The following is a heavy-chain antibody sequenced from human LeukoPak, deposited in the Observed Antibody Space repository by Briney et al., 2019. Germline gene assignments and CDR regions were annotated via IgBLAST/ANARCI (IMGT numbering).Heavy chain of an antibody. CDR3: ATYPPRPDKSGYDPYYYYGMDV. CDR1: GYTLTELS. D-gene: IGHD5-12*01. J-gene: IGHJ6*02. V-gene: IGHV1-24*01. CDR2: FDPEDGET. Sequence: ASVKVSCKVSGYTLTELSMHWVRQAPGKGLEWMGGFDPEDGETIYAQKFQGRVTMTEDTSTDTAYMELSSLRSEDTAVYYCATYPPRPDKSGYDPYYYYGMDVWGQGTTVTVSS.